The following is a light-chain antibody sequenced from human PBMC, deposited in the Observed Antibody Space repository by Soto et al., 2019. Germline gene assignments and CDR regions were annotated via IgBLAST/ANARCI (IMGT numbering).Light chain of an antibody. V-gene: IGKV3-15*01. CDR3: QQYYYWPLT. CDR1: QSVGSS. J-gene: IGKJ4*01. Sequence: EIVMTQSPATLSVSPGERATLSCRASQSVGSSLAWYQHKPGQAPRLVIYGASTRATGTPARFSGSGYGTEFTLTISSLQSEDFAVYYCQQYYYWPLTFGGGTKVEIK. CDR2: GAS.